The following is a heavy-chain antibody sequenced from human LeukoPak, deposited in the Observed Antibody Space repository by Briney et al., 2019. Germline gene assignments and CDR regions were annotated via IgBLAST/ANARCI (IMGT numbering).Heavy chain of an antibody. CDR2: INPSGGST. J-gene: IGHJ6*03. V-gene: IGHV1-46*01. CDR3: ARAGYSYGYSQNYYYYYYMDV. D-gene: IGHD5-18*01. Sequence: ASVKVSCKASGYTFTSYYMHWVRQAPGQGLERMGIINPSGGSTSYAQKFQGRVTMTRDTSTSTVYMELSSLRSEDTAVYYCARAGYSYGYSQNYYYYYYMDVWGKGTTVTISS. CDR1: GYTFTSYY.